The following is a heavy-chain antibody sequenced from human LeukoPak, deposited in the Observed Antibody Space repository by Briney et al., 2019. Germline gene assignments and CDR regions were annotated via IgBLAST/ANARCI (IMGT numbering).Heavy chain of an antibody. CDR1: GFTFSSYS. J-gene: IGHJ6*02. CDR3: AKEVPVYYYYGMDV. Sequence: GGSLRLSCAASGFTFSSYSMNWVRQAPGKGLEWVSSISSGGSAIYYADSVKGRVTISRDNAKKSLFLQMNSLTAEDTAVYYCAKEVPVYYYYGMDVWGQGTTVTVSS. V-gene: IGHV3-21*01. CDR2: ISSGGSAI.